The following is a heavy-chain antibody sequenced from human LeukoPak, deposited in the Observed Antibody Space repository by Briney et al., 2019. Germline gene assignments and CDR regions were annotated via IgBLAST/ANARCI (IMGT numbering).Heavy chain of an antibody. CDR2: INPSGGST. Sequence: ASVKVSCKASGYTFTSYYMHWVRQAPGQGLEWMGIINPSGGSTSYAQKFQGRVTMTRDTSTSTVYMELSSLRSEDTAVYYCARGNYYGSGEPLAFDIWGQGTMVTVSS. CDR1: GYTFTSYY. J-gene: IGHJ3*02. V-gene: IGHV1-46*01. D-gene: IGHD3-10*01. CDR3: ARGNYYGSGEPLAFDI.